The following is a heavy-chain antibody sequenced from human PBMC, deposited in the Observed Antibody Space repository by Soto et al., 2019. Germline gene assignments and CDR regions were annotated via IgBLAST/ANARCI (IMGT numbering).Heavy chain of an antibody. D-gene: IGHD5-18*01. J-gene: IGHJ4*02. CDR3: ARSGTAMVLVDY. Sequence: SDTLSLPCSIYVGSFSGYFWSWIRQPPGKGLEWIGYIYYSGSTNYNPSLKSRVTISVDTSKNQFSLKLSSVTAADTAVYYCARSGTAMVLVDYWGQGTLVTVSS. V-gene: IGHV4-59*01. CDR2: IYYSGST. CDR1: VGSFSGYF.